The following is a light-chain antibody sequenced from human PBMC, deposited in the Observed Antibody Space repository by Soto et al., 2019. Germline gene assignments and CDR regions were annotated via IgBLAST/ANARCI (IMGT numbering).Light chain of an antibody. CDR3: QQYGSPLT. J-gene: IGKJ4*01. V-gene: IGKV3-20*01. CDR2: DTS. Sequence: PGERATLSCRASQSVTSNYLAWYQQKPGRAPGLLVYDTSTRASGVPDRFSGSGSGTDFTLTISRLEPEDFAVYYCQQYGSPLTFGQGTKVDIK. CDR1: QSVTSNY.